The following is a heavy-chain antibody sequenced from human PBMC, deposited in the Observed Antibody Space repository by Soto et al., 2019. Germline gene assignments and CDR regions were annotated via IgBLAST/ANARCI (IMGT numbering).Heavy chain of an antibody. J-gene: IGHJ4*02. CDR1: GFTFSSYA. D-gene: IGHD3-22*01. V-gene: IGHV3-23*01. CDR3: AKEAYDSSGYYQVFDY. Sequence: TGGSLRLSCAASGFTFSSYAMSWVRQAPGKGLEWVSAISGSGGSTYYADSVKGRFTISRDNSKNTLYLQMNSLRAEDTAVYYCAKEAYDSSGYYQVFDYWGQGTLVTVS. CDR2: ISGSGGST.